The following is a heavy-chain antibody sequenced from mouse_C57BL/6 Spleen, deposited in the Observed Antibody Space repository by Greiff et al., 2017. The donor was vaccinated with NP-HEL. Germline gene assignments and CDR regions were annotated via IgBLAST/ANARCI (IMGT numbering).Heavy chain of an antibody. D-gene: IGHD1-1*01. J-gene: IGHJ1*03. CDR2: IYPSDSET. Sequence: QVQLQQPGAELVRPGSSVKLSCKASGYTFTSYWMDWVKQRPGQGLEWIGNIYPSDSETHYNQKFKDKATLTVDKSSSTAYMQLSSLTSEDSAVYYCASTTGVAPSWYFDVWGTGTTVTVSS. CDR3: ASTTGVAPSWYFDV. CDR1: GYTFTSYW. V-gene: IGHV1-61*01.